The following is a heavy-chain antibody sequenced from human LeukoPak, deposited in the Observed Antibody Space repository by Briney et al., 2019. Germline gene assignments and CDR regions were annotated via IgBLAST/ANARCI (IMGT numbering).Heavy chain of an antibody. Sequence: PGGSLGLSCAASGFTFSNYWIHWVRQAPGKGPVWVSHINSDGSGTSYADSVKGRFTVSRDNAKNTLYLQMNSLRVEDTAVYYCARGTSVAGSDYWGQGTLVTVSS. V-gene: IGHV3-74*01. CDR2: INSDGSGT. CDR3: ARGTSVAGSDY. J-gene: IGHJ4*02. CDR1: GFTFSNYW. D-gene: IGHD6-19*01.